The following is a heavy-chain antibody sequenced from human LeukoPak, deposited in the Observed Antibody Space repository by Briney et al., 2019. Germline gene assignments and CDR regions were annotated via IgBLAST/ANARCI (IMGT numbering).Heavy chain of an antibody. CDR3: ARDRVTTFDY. Sequence: SETLSLTCTVSGGSISSYYWSWIRQPPGKGLEWIGYIYYSGSTNYNPSLKSRVTISVDTSKNQFSLKLSSVTAADTAVYYCARDRVTTFDYWGQGTLVTVSS. J-gene: IGHJ4*02. CDR1: GGSISSYY. D-gene: IGHD4-17*01. V-gene: IGHV4-59*01. CDR2: IYYSGST.